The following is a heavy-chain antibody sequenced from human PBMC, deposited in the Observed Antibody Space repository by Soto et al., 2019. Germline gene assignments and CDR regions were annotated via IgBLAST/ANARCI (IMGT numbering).Heavy chain of an antibody. V-gene: IGHV3-23*01. CDR1: GFTFSTYA. CDR2: ISGSGDST. CDR3: AKVRSSGWSFDY. J-gene: IGHJ4*02. Sequence: EVQLLESGGGLVQPGGSLRLSCAASGFTFSTYAMNWVRQAPGKGLEWVSGISGSGDSTYYADSVTGRFTVSRDNSKNTLYLQMNSLRGEDTAVFYCAKVRSSGWSFDYWGQGALVTVSP. D-gene: IGHD6-19*01.